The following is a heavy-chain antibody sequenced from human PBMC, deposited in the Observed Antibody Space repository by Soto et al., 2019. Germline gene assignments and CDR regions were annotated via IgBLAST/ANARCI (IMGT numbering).Heavy chain of an antibody. CDR2: IWYDGSKK. V-gene: IGHV3-33*01. Sequence: ESGGGVVQPEGSLRLSCAASGFSFSDYGMHWVRQAPVKGLEWVAVIWYDGSKKYYADSVKGRFTTSRDNSKNTLYLQMNSLRAEDTAVYYCAIPDSSSGPGYFQDWGQGTLVTVSS. J-gene: IGHJ1*01. CDR3: AIPDSSSGPGYFQD. D-gene: IGHD6-6*01. CDR1: GFSFSDYG.